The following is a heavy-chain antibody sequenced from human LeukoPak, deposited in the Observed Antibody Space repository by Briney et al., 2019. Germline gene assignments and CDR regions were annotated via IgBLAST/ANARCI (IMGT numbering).Heavy chain of an antibody. Sequence: GGSLRLSCAASGFTFSSYAMHWVRQAPGKGLEWVAVISYDGSNKCYADSVKGRFTISRDNSKNTLYLQMNSLRAEDTAVYYCARDQARVVVVAASPHYYYGMDVWGQGTTVTVSS. CDR1: GFTFSSYA. CDR2: ISYDGSNK. CDR3: ARDQARVVVVAASPHYYYGMDV. V-gene: IGHV3-30*04. J-gene: IGHJ6*02. D-gene: IGHD2-15*01.